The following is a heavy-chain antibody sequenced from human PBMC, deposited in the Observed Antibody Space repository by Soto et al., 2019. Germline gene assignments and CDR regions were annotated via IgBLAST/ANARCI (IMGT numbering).Heavy chain of an antibody. J-gene: IGHJ4*02. CDR3: TRWDGFADL. V-gene: IGHV3-23*01. Sequence: EVQLLESGGGLVQPGGSLRLSCAASGFTFSHYRMAWVRQTPEKGLEWVSGMSISGEKTFYADFVKGRFTVSRDSPKNTVYLQMNTLRAEDTAIYYCTRWDGFADLWGQGTLVTVSS. D-gene: IGHD1-26*01. CDR2: MSISGEKT. CDR1: GFTFSHYR.